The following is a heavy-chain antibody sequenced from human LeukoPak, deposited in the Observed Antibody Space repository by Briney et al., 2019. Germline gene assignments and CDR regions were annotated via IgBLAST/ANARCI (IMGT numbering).Heavy chain of an antibody. CDR3: ARQNYDILTTYNWFDP. CDR2: ISSSSSYI. Sequence: GGSLRLSCAASGFTFRSYSMNWVRQAPGKGLEWVSSISSSSSYIYYADSVKGRFTISRDNAKNSLYLQMNSLRAEDTAVYYCARQNYDILTTYNWFDPWGQGTLVTVSS. J-gene: IGHJ5*02. CDR1: GFTFRSYS. D-gene: IGHD3-9*01. V-gene: IGHV3-21*01.